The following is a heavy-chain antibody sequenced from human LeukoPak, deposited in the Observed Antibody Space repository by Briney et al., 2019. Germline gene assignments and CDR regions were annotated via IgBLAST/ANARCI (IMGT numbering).Heavy chain of an antibody. D-gene: IGHD2-2*01. V-gene: IGHV3-33*01. Sequence: GGSLRLSCAASGFTFSSYGMHWVRQAPGKGLEWVAVIWYDGSKKYYADSVKGRFTISRDNSKNTLYLQMNSLRAEDTAVYYCASTYPYYYYGMDVWGQGTTVTVSS. J-gene: IGHJ6*02. CDR1: GFTFSSYG. CDR3: ASTYPYYYYGMDV. CDR2: IWYDGSKK.